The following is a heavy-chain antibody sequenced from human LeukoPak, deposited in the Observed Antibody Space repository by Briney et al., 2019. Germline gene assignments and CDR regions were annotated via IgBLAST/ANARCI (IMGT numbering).Heavy chain of an antibody. CDR1: GGSISNYY. J-gene: IGHJ4*02. D-gene: IGHD3-10*01. CDR3: ARDRYYGSGFHYFDY. V-gene: IGHV4-59*01. Sequence: PSETLSLTCTVSGGSISNYYWSWIRQPPGEGLEWIGYIYYSGNTNYNPSLKSRVAISVDTSKNQFSLKLSSVTAADTAMYYCARDRYYGSGFHYFDYWGQGTLVTVSS. CDR2: IYYSGNT.